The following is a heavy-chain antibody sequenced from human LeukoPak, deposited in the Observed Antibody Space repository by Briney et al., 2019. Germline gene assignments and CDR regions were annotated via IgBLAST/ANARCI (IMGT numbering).Heavy chain of an antibody. CDR3: ARGMPPPTPRDAFDI. V-gene: IGHV1-18*01. D-gene: IGHD2-2*01. CDR2: ISAYNGNT. Sequence: ASVKVSCKASGYTFTSYGISWVRQAPGQGLEWMGWISAYNGNTNYAQKLQGRVTMTTDTSTSTAYMELRSLRSDDTAVYYCARGMPPPTPRDAFDIWGQGTMVTVSS. J-gene: IGHJ3*02. CDR1: GYTFTSYG.